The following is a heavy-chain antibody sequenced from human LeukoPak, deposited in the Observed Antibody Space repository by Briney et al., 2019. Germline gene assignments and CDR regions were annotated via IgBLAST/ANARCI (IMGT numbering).Heavy chain of an antibody. J-gene: IGHJ6*03. CDR3: AKASGSYYYYYIDV. Sequence: PGGSLRLSCTASGFTFSSYGMHWVRQAPGKGLEWVAFIRYDGSNKYYADSVKGRFTISRDNSKNTLYLQMNSLRAEDTAVYYCAKASGSYYYYYIDVWGKGTTVTVSS. D-gene: IGHD3-10*01. CDR2: IRYDGSNK. V-gene: IGHV3-30*02. CDR1: GFTFSSYG.